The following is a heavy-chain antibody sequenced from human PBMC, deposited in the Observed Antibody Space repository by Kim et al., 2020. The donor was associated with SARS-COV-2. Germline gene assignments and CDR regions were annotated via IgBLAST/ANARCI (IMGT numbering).Heavy chain of an antibody. CDR2: T. V-gene: IGHV1-3*01. CDR3: ARGWLRFSFDS. D-gene: IGHD5-12*01. J-gene: IGHJ4*02. Sequence: TKYSQKYQGTVTITPDTSASTAYMELSSLRSEDTAVYYCARGWLRFSFDSWGQGALVTVSS.